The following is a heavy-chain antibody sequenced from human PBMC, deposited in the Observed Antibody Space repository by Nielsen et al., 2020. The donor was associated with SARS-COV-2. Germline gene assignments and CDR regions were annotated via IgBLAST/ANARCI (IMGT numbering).Heavy chain of an antibody. J-gene: IGHJ4*02. CDR1: GYTFTSYG. Sequence: ASVKVSCKASGYTFTSYGISWVRQAPGQGLEWMGWISAYNGNTNYAQKLQGRVTMTTDTSTSTAYMELRSLRSDDTAVYYCARGHTAYYYDSSGRYYFDYWGQGILVTVSS. V-gene: IGHV1-18*01. CDR3: ARGHTAYYYDSSGRYYFDY. CDR2: ISAYNGNT. D-gene: IGHD3-22*01.